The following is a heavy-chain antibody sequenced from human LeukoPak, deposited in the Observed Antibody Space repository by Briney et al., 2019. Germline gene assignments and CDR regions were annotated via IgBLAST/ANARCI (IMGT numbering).Heavy chain of an antibody. CDR1: GYTFTSYY. Sequence: VAPVKVSCKASGYTFTSYYMHWVRQAPGQGLEWMGIINPSGGSTSYAQKFQGRVTMTRDTSTSTVYMEPSSLRSEDTAVYYCARDQTPYYYDSSGYYSYYYYGMDVWGQGTTVTVSS. CDR2: INPSGGST. V-gene: IGHV1-46*01. J-gene: IGHJ6*02. D-gene: IGHD3-22*01. CDR3: ARDQTPYYYDSSGYYSYYYYGMDV.